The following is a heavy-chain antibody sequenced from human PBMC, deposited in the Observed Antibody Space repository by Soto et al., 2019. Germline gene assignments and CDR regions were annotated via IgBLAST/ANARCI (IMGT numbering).Heavy chain of an antibody. Sequence: AWMSWVRQAPGKGLEWVARIRSKSDRGTADYPAPVKGRFTISRDDSKNTLYLQMNSLKTEDTAVYYCSTETADYVSMEPYWGQGTLVTVSS. CDR1: AW. D-gene: IGHD3-16*01. CDR2: IRSKSDRGTA. CDR3: STETADYVSMEPY. J-gene: IGHJ4*01. V-gene: IGHV3-15*01.